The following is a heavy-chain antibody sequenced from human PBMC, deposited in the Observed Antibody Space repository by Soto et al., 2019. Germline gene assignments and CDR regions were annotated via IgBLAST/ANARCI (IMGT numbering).Heavy chain of an antibody. D-gene: IGHD6-19*01. Sequence: QVQLVQSGAEVKKPGASVKVSCKASGYTFTSYGISWVRQAPGQGLEWMGWISAYNGNTNYAQKLQGRVTMTTDTSTSTDYMELRRWRTDDTAVYYCARDVRGIEVAGVDYWGQRTLVTVSS. V-gene: IGHV1-18*01. CDR2: ISAYNGNT. J-gene: IGHJ4*02. CDR3: ARDVRGIEVAGVDY. CDR1: GYTFTSYG.